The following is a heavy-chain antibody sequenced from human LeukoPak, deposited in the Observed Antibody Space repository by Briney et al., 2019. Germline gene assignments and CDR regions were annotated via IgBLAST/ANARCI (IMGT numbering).Heavy chain of an antibody. J-gene: IGHJ4*01. Sequence: AGGSLRLSCAASGFTFSSYWMSWVRQAAGEGLVWVSRMNSGGTTINYADSVKGRFTISRDNVDNTLHLQMNSLRVEDTAVYYCIREVQVRASASLGLWGQGTLVTVSS. CDR2: MNSGGTTI. V-gene: IGHV3-74*01. D-gene: IGHD3-16*01. CDR1: GFTFSSYW. CDR3: IREVQVRASASLGL.